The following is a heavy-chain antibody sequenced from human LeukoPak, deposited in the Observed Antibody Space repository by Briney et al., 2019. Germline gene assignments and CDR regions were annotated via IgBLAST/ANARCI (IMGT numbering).Heavy chain of an antibody. CDR1: GGSISSYY. V-gene: IGHV4-39*07. Sequence: SETLSLTCTVSGGSISSYYWSWIRQPPGKGLEWIGSIYCSGSTYYNPSLKSRVTISVDTFKNQFSLKLSSVTAADTAVYYCARRRRGYYYDSSGYRLPFDYWGQGTLVTVSS. J-gene: IGHJ4*02. CDR3: ARRRRGYYYDSSGYRLPFDY. CDR2: IYCSGST. D-gene: IGHD3-22*01.